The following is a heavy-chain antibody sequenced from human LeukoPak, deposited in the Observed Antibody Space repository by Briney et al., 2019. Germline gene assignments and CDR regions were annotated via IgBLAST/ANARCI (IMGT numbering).Heavy chain of an antibody. CDR3: AGASGNYYYYGMDV. V-gene: IGHV4-59*01. CDR1: GGSISSYY. CDR2: IYYSRST. Sequence: SETLSLTCTVSGGSISSYYWSWIRQPPGKGLEWIGYIYYSRSTNYNPSLKSRVTISVDTSKNQFSLKLSSVTAAGTAVYYCAGASGNYYYYGMDVWGQGTTVTVSS. D-gene: IGHD1-14*01. J-gene: IGHJ6*02.